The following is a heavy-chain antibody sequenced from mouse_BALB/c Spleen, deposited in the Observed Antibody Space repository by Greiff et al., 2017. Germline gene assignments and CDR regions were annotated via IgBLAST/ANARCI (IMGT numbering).Heavy chain of an antibody. CDR3: TRRNYDYDFDY. CDR2: IRLKSNNYAT. J-gene: IGHJ2*01. D-gene: IGHD2-4*01. Sequence: EVKLMESGGGLVQPGGSMKLSCVASGFTFSNYWMNWVRQSPEKGLEWVAEIRLKSNNYATHYAESVKGRFTISRDDSKSSVYLQMNNLRAEDTGIYYCTRRNYDYDFDYWGQGTTLTVSS. CDR1: GFTFSNYW. V-gene: IGHV6-6*02.